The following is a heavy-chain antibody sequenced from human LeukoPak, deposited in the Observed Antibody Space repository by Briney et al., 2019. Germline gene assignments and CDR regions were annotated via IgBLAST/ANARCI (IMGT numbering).Heavy chain of an antibody. Sequence: GGSLRCSCAGSGFTFSSYSMNWVRQAPGKGLEWVSCISSSSSYIYYADSVKGRFTISRDNAKNSLYLQMNSLRAEDTAVYYCARGGRYCSSTSCYCDYWGQGTLVTVSS. CDR3: ARGGRYCSSTSCYCDY. CDR2: ISSSSSYI. V-gene: IGHV3-21*01. D-gene: IGHD2-2*01. J-gene: IGHJ4*02. CDR1: GFTFSSYS.